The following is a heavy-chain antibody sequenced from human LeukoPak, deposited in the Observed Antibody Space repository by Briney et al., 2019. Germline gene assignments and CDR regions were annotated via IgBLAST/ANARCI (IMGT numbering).Heavy chain of an antibody. V-gene: IGHV3-48*04. Sequence: WGSLRLSCTGSGFTFSSYSMNWVRQAPGKGLEWVSYMSSSSSNTHYADSVKGRFTISRDNAKNSLYLQMNSLRAEDTAVYYCAKEGGFEFDYWGQGTLVTVSS. CDR1: GFTFSSYS. CDR3: AKEGGFEFDY. D-gene: IGHD3-16*01. CDR2: MSSSSSNT. J-gene: IGHJ4*02.